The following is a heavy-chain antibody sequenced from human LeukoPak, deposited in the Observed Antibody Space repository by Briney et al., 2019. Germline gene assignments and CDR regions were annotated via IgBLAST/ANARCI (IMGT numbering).Heavy chain of an antibody. CDR2: ISSSSSYI. D-gene: IGHD3-10*01. CDR1: VFTFSSYS. J-gene: IGHJ3*02. CDR3: ARGGGMWFGEFTDAFDI. Sequence: GSLRLSCAASVFTFSSYSMNWVRQAPGKGLEWVSSISSSSSYIYYADSVKGRFTISRDNAKNSLYLQMNSLRAEDTAVYYCARGGGMWFGEFTDAFDIWGQGTMVTVSS. V-gene: IGHV3-21*01.